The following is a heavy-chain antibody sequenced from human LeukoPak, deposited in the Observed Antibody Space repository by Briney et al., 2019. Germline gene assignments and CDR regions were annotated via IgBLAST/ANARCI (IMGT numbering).Heavy chain of an antibody. J-gene: IGHJ4*02. D-gene: IGHD2-15*01. Sequence: GASVKVSCKASGGTFSSYAISWVRQAPGQGLEWMGGIIPIFGTANYAQKFQGRVTMTEDTSTDTAYMELSSLRSEDTAVYYCATVHTPTLGFDYWGQGTLVTVSS. CDR1: GGTFSSYA. CDR3: ATVHTPTLGFDY. CDR2: IIPIFGTA. V-gene: IGHV1-69*06.